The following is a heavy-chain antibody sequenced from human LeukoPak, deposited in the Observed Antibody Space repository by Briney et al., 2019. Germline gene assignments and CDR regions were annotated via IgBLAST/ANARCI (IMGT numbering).Heavy chain of an antibody. J-gene: IGHJ5*02. D-gene: IGHD4-17*01. V-gene: IGHV3-30*18. Sequence: GGSLRLSCAASGFTFSSYGMHWVRQAPGKGLEWVAVISYDGSNKYYADSVKGRFTISRDNSKNTLYLQMNSLRAEDTAVYYCAKDLKTTVTIRDWFDPWGQGTLVTVSS. CDR1: GFTFSSYG. CDR2: ISYDGSNK. CDR3: AKDLKTTVTIRDWFDP.